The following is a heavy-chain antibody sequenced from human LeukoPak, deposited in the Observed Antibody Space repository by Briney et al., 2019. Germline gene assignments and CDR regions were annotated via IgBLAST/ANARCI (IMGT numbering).Heavy chain of an antibody. CDR2: IGPTGTDR. V-gene: IGHV3-21*01. CDR1: GFTFISCG. Sequence: GGSLRLSXAASGFTFISCGFNWVRQVPGKGLEWVSSIGPTGTDRYYADSVRGRFTISRDNAKNSMYLQMDSLRDEDTAVYYCATETIGRHYDYWGQGTLLTVSS. CDR3: ATETIGRHYDY. D-gene: IGHD1-14*01. J-gene: IGHJ4*02.